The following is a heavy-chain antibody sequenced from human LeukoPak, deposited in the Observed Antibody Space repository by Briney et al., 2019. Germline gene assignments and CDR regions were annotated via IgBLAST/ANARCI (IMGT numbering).Heavy chain of an antibody. J-gene: IGHJ4*02. CDR2: IYSSGSN. V-gene: IGHV4-4*07. CDR3: AREVNIAAAGTTTERDY. D-gene: IGHD6-13*01. CDR1: GGSISGYF. Sequence: SETLSLTCTVSGGSISGYFWSWIRQPAGKGLEWIGRIYSSGSNNYNPSLKSRVTMSLDTSKNHLSLNLSSVTAADTAVYYCAREVNIAAAGTTTERDYWGQGTLVTVSS.